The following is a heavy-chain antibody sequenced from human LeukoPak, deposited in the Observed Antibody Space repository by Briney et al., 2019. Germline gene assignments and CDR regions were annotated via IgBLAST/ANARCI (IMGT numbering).Heavy chain of an antibody. D-gene: IGHD3-22*01. CDR1: GFPFSVYE. CDR3: TTLGYHLDS. CDR2: IAGSDTRT. J-gene: IGHJ4*02. Sequence: GGSLRLSCAASGFPFSVYEMNWVCQAPGKGLEWVSYIAGSDTRTYYTDSVKGRFTISRDNAKNSLFLQMNSLRAEDTALYYCTTLGYHLDSWGQGTLVTVSS. V-gene: IGHV3-48*03.